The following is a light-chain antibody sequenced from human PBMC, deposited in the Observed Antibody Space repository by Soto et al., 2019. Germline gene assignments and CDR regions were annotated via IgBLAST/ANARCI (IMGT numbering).Light chain of an antibody. J-gene: IGKJ4*01. CDR1: QSVSTS. CDR3: QQRSNWPLT. Sequence: EIVLTQSPATLSLSPGKRATLSCRASQSVSTSLGWYQQKPGQAPRLLIYDASNRATGIPDRFSGSGSGTDFTLTISSREPEDFAVYYCQQRSNWPLTFGGGTKVEI. V-gene: IGKV3-11*01. CDR2: DAS.